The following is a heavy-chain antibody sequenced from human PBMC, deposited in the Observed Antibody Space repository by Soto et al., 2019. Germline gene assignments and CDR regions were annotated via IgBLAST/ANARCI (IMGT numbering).Heavy chain of an antibody. V-gene: IGHV3-23*01. J-gene: IGHJ5*02. CDR2: IGSGSRGT. CDR1: GFAFSNFA. Sequence: EAQLLESGGGLVQPGGSLRLSCAASGFAFSNFAMSWVRQAPGNGLEWVSAIGSGSRGTHYAESVEDRFTISRDDSKNTLFVQLNSLTAADTAVYYCAAPRAAVPHTRYFDPWGQGTPVTVSP. D-gene: IGHD6-13*01. CDR3: AAPRAAVPHTRYFDP.